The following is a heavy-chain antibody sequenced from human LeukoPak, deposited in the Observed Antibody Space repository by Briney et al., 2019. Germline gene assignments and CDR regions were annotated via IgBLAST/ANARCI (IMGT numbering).Heavy chain of an antibody. CDR3: ARLSQTPDYYTLGGYYYLGY. J-gene: IGHJ4*02. V-gene: IGHV1-8*01. CDR1: RYTFTSYD. D-gene: IGHD3-10*01. Sequence: GASVKVSCKASRYTFTSYDINWVREAAGHGLEWMGWMNPNTGRTGYAQKLQGRITMTRDTSINTAYMELTNLRSEDTAIYYCARLSQTPDYYTLGGYYYLGYWGQGTPVTVSS. CDR2: MNPNTGRT.